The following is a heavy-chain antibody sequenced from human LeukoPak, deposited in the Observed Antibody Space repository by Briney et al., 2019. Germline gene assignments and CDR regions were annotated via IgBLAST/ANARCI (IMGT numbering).Heavy chain of an antibody. V-gene: IGHV3-20*04. D-gene: IGHD2-15*01. CDR2: INWNGGST. Sequence: PGGSLRLSCAASGFTFGDYGMSWVRQAPGKGLEWVSGINWNGGSTGYADSVKGRFTISRDSAKNSLYLQMNSLRAEDTAFYYCAAQGYCSDGSCSWGQGTLSPSPQ. CDR1: GFTFGDYG. CDR3: AAQGYCSDGSCS. J-gene: IGHJ5*02.